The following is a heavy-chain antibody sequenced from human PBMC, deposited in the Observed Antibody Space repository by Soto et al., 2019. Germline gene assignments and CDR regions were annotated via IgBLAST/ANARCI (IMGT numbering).Heavy chain of an antibody. Sequence: PGGSLRLSCAASGFTFSSYSMNWVRQAPGRGLEWVSSISSSSSYIYYADSVKGRFTISRDNSKNTLYLQMNSLRAEDTAVYYCARAVAAAATFDYWGQGTLVTVSS. D-gene: IGHD6-13*01. J-gene: IGHJ4*02. CDR1: GFTFSSYS. V-gene: IGHV3-21*01. CDR2: ISSSSSYI. CDR3: ARAVAAAATFDY.